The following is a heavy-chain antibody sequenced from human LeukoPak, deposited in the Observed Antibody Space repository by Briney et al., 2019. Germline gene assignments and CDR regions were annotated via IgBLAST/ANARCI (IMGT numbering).Heavy chain of an antibody. CDR1: GFTVSSNY. J-gene: IGHJ5*02. CDR2: IYSGGST. D-gene: IGHD3-9*01. V-gene: IGHV3-66*01. CDR3: ARAVVLRYYLVWFDP. Sequence: PGGSLRLSCAASGFTVSSNYMSWVRQAPGKGLEWVSVIYSGGSTYYADSVKGRFTISRDNSKNTLYLQMNSLRAEDTAVYYCARAVVLRYYLVWFDPWGQGTLVTVSS.